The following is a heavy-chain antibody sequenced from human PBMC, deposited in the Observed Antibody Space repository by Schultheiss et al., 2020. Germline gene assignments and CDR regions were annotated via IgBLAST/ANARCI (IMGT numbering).Heavy chain of an antibody. CDR3: VRVYCSSTSCSWESYFGMDV. D-gene: IGHD2-2*01. Sequence: GGSLRVSCAASGFTFSDYYMDWVCQAAEKGLEWVGRIRNKANSYTTEYAASVKGRFTISRDDSKNSLYLQMNSLKTEDTAVYYCVRVYCSSTSCSWESYFGMDVWGQGTTVTVSS. V-gene: IGHV3-72*01. J-gene: IGHJ6*02. CDR1: GFTFSDYY. CDR2: IRNKANSYTT.